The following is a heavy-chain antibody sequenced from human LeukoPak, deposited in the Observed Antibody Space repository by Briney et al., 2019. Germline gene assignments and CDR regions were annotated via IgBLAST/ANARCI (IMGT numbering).Heavy chain of an antibody. CDR2: IQNDGGNK. D-gene: IGHD1-26*01. J-gene: IGHJ4*02. Sequence: TGGSLRLSCAASGFTFSDYGIHWVRQAPGKGLEWVAFIQNDGGNKYYADSVKGRFTISRDNSKNTLYLHMNSLRPEGTAVYHCANDEIQGVVGAGPGYWGQGTLVTVSS. V-gene: IGHV3-30*02. CDR1: GFTFSDYG. CDR3: ANDEIQGVVGAGPGY.